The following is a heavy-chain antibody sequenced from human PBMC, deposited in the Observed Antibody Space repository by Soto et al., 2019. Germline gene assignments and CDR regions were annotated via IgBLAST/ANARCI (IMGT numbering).Heavy chain of an antibody. CDR1: GGSISSGGYS. D-gene: IGHD3-10*01. J-gene: IGHJ4*02. CDR3: ARGLFSETSYSGGWYYFDN. V-gene: IGHV4-30-2*01. Sequence: PSETLSLTCAVSGGSISSGGYSWSWIRQPPGKGLEWIGYIYHSGSSYYNPSLKSRVTISLLSSSDRFSLELSSVTAADTAVYYCARGLFSETSYSGGWYYFDNWSQGTLVTVSS. CDR2: IYHSGSS.